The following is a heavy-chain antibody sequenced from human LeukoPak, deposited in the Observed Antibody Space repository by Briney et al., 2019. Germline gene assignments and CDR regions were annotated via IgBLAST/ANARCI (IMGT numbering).Heavy chain of an antibody. V-gene: IGHV3-9*01. D-gene: IGHD6-19*01. CDR1: GFTFDDYG. CDR2: ISWNSGSI. J-gene: IGHJ6*04. Sequence: GGSLRLSCAASGFTFDDYGMSWVRQAPGKGLEWVSGISWNSGSIGYADSVKGRFTISRDNAKNSLYLQMNSLRAEDTALYYCAKGEGYSSGWDVWGKGTTVTISS. CDR3: AKGEGYSSGWDV.